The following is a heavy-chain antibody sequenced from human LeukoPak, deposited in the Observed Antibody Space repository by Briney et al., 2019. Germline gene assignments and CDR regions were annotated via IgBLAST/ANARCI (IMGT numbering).Heavy chain of an antibody. D-gene: IGHD6-19*01. J-gene: IGHJ5*02. CDR1: GYTFTTYW. V-gene: IGHV5-51*01. CDR2: IYPGDSDT. Sequence: GGSLKTPCKGPGYTFTTYWIGWVRQIPGKGLEGIGIIYPGDSDTRYSPSFQGQVTISDDQSISTAYLHWSSLKASDTAMYYCARIAVAEMRWFDPWGQGTLVTVSS. CDR3: ARIAVAEMRWFDP.